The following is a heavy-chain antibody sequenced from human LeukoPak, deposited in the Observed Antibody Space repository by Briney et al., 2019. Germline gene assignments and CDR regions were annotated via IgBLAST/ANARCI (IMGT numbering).Heavy chain of an antibody. Sequence: ASVKVSCKASRYTFTGYSMHWVRQAPGQGLECLGWINPNNGDTNYAPRFQGRVTMTSDTSISAAYMDLSSLRSDDTAIYYCARQRGGDAYDLWGQGTMVTVSS. J-gene: IGHJ3*01. CDR2: INPNNGDT. CDR3: ARQRGGDAYDL. V-gene: IGHV1-2*02. CDR1: RYTFTGYS. D-gene: IGHD3-10*01.